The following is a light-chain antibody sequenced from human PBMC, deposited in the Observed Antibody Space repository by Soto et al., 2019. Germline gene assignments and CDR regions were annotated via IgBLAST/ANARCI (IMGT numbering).Light chain of an antibody. Sequence: EIVLTQSPGTLSLSPGERATLSCRASQSVSSSYLAWYQQKPGQAPRLIIYGASSRATGIPDRFSGSGSGTDFTLTISRLEPEDFAVYSCQQYGSSPHTFGQGTKLEIK. V-gene: IGKV3-20*01. J-gene: IGKJ2*01. CDR2: GAS. CDR1: QSVSSSY. CDR3: QQYGSSPHT.